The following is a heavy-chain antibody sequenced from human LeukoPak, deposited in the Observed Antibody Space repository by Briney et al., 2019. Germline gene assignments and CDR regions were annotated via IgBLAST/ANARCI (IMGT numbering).Heavy chain of an antibody. CDR3: ASVYSGYDHDAFDI. CDR2: ISAYNGNT. Sequence: ASVKVSCNASGYTFTSYGISWVRQAPGQGLEWMGWISAYNGNTNYAQKLQGRVTMTTDTSTSTAYMELRSLRSDDTAVYYCASVYSGYDHDAFDIWGQGTMATVSS. J-gene: IGHJ3*02. CDR1: GYTFTSYG. D-gene: IGHD5-12*01. V-gene: IGHV1-18*01.